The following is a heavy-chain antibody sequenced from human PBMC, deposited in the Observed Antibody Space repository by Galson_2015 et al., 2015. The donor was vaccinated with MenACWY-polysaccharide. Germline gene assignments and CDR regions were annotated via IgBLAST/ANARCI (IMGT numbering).Heavy chain of an antibody. Sequence: ETLSLTCSVSRGSIIARDYRWGWIRQTPGKGLEWMGTIYFSGDTFYNPYLKSRITISLDTSRNQFSLKLTSVTAADTAVYFCAAYYASGSSFAYWGQGTLVPVSS. CDR3: AAYYASGSSFAY. CDR2: IYFSGDT. J-gene: IGHJ4*02. D-gene: IGHD3-10*01. CDR1: RGSIIARDYR. V-gene: IGHV4-39*07.